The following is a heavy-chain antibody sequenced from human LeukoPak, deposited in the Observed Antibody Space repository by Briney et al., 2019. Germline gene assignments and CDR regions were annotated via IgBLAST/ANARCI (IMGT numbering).Heavy chain of an antibody. CDR3: ARDRLRDGMDV. CDR2: ISYDGSNK. D-gene: IGHD3-16*01. J-gene: IGHJ6*02. Sequence: PGRSLRLSCAASGFTFSSYAMHWVRQAPGKGLEWVAVISYDGSNKYYADSVKGRFTISRDNSKNTLYLQMNSLRAEDTAVYYCARDRLRDGMDVWGRGTTVTVSS. CDR1: GFTFSSYA. V-gene: IGHV3-30-3*01.